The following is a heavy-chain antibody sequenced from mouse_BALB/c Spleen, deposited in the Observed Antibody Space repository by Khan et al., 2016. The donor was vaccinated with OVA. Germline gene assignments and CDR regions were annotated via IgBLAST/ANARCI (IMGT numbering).Heavy chain of an antibody. V-gene: IGHV14-1*02. CDR2: IDPENGNT. D-gene: IGHD2-3*01. CDR3: DRVGYSPWFAY. Sequence: EVELVESGTELVRPGAFVRLSCKASGFNIKDYYIHWVKQRPEQGLEWIGWIDPENGNTISDPKFQGKASITADTSSNTAYLQVSSLTSEDTAVYYCDRVGYSPWFAYGGQGTLVTVSA. CDR1: GFNIKDYY. J-gene: IGHJ3*01.